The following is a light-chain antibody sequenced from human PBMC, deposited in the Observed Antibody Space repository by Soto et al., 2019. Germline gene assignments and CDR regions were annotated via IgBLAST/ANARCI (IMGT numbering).Light chain of an antibody. CDR2: AAS. J-gene: IGKJ2*01. CDR1: QSITSY. Sequence: DIQMTQSPFSLSASVGDRVTITCRASQSITSYLNWYQQRPGKAPKFLIYAASSLQSGVPSRFSGSGSGTDFTLTISSLQPEDFATYYCQQTYSTPYTFGQGTELEIK. V-gene: IGKV1-39*01. CDR3: QQTYSTPYT.